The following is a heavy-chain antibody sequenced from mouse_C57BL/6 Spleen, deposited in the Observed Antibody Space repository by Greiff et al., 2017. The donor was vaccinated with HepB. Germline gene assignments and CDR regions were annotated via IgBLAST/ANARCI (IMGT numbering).Heavy chain of an antibody. Sequence: QVQLQQPGAELVKPGASVKMSCKASGYTFTSYWITWVKQRPGQGLEWIGDIYPGSGSTNYNEKFKSKATLTVDKSSSTAYMQLSSLTSEDSAVYYCARGEALAWFAYWGQGTLVTVSA. CDR2: IYPGSGST. J-gene: IGHJ3*01. CDR1: GYTFTSYW. CDR3: ARGEALAWFAY. V-gene: IGHV1-55*01.